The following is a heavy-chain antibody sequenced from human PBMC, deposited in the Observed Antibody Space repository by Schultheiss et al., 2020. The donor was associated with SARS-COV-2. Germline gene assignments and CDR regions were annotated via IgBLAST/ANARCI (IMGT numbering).Heavy chain of an antibody. D-gene: IGHD7-27*01. V-gene: IGHV3-9*01. CDR1: GFIFDDYA. CDR3: ARDNRLGISDY. J-gene: IGHJ4*02. CDR2: ISWNSGRI. Sequence: GGSLRLSCAASGFIFDDYAMHWVRQAPGKGLEWVSGISWNSGRIGYADSVKGRFTISRDSANNSLYLQMNSLRAEDTALYYCARDNRLGISDYWGQGTLVTVSS.